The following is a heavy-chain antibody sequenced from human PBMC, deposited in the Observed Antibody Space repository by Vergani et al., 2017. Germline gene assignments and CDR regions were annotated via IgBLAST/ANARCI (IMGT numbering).Heavy chain of an antibody. D-gene: IGHD2-21*02. CDR2: VDPEDGET. CDR3: ATGWIVVVTAIPLPLGY. Sequence: EVQLVQSGAEVKKPGATVKISCKVSGYTFTDYYMHWVQQAPGKGLEWMGLVDPEDGETIYAEKFQGRVTITSYTSTDTAYMELSSLRSEDTAVYYCATGWIVVVTAIPLPLGYWGQGTLVTVSS. J-gene: IGHJ4*02. V-gene: IGHV1-69-2*01. CDR1: GYTFTDYY.